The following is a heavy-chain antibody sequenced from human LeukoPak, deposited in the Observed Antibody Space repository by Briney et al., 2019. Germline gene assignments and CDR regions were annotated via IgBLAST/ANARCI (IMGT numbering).Heavy chain of an antibody. V-gene: IGHV3-53*01. D-gene: IGHD1-1*01. CDR2: IYSAGHT. Sequence: GGSLRLSCAASGFTVSTNYTYWVRQAPGKGLDWVSSIYSAGHTYYADSVKGRFTISRDNSKNTLYLQMNSLRAEDTAVYYCAAAVAGTIYYYYAMDVWGQGTTVTVSS. CDR1: GFTVSTNY. J-gene: IGHJ6*02. CDR3: AAAVAGTIYYYYAMDV.